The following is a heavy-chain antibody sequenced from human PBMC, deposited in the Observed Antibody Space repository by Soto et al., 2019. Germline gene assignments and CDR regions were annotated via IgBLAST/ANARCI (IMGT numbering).Heavy chain of an antibody. CDR1: GFTFSSYA. V-gene: IGHV3-23*01. CDR2: ISGSGGST. CDR3: AKPLQDPCSGGSYYQGYYYYGMDV. D-gene: IGHD2-15*01. Sequence: GGSLRLSCAASGFTFSSYAMSWVRQAPGKGLEWVSAISGSGGSTYYADSVKGRFTISRDNSKNTLYLQMNSLRAEDTAVYYCAKPLQDPCSGGSYYQGYYYYGMDVWGQGTTVTVSS. J-gene: IGHJ6*02.